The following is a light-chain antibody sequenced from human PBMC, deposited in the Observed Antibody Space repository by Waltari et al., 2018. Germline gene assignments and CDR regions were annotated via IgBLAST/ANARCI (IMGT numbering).Light chain of an antibody. CDR1: RTTITTS. CDR2: TDH. CDR3: ATWDDSLNGWV. V-gene: IGLV1-47*01. Sequence: QSVLTQPPSASGAPGPAVSISCSGVRTTITTSLFWYQQFPGTAPNLIVYTDHVRPSGVPDRFSASKSGTSASLAISGLRSDDEADYYCATWDDSLNGWVFGGGTKLTVL. J-gene: IGLJ3*02.